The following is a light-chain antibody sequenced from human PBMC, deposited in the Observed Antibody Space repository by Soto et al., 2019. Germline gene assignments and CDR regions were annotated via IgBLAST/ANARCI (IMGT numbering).Light chain of an antibody. Sequence: EIVMTQSTATLSVSPGERATLSCRASQNVNNYLAWYQQKPGQAPRLLIYAASTRATGIPARFSGSWSGPEFTLTISSLQSEDFAVYYCHQHNNWPLTFGGGTKVEIK. J-gene: IGKJ4*01. CDR3: HQHNNWPLT. V-gene: IGKV3-15*01. CDR2: AAS. CDR1: QNVNNY.